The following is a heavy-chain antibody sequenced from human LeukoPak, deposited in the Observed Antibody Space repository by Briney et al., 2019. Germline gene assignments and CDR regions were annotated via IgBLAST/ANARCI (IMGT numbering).Heavy chain of an antibody. Sequence: PGGTLRLSCAASGFTFSSYGMSWVRQAPGKGLEWVSAISGSGGCTYYADSVKGRFTISRDNSKNTLYLQMNSLRAEDTAVYYCAKDLLKYYDSSGPDADYWGQGTLVTVSS. J-gene: IGHJ4*02. CDR1: GFTFSSYG. D-gene: IGHD3-22*01. V-gene: IGHV3-23*01. CDR3: AKDLLKYYDSSGPDADY. CDR2: ISGSGGCT.